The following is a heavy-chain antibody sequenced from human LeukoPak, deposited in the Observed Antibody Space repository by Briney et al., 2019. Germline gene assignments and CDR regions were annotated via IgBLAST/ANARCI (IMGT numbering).Heavy chain of an antibody. J-gene: IGHJ4*02. V-gene: IGHV3-30*02. D-gene: IGHD3-10*01. CDR1: GFTFSSYG. Sequence: PGGSLRLSCAASGFTFSSYGMHWVRQAPGKGLEWVAFIRYDGSNKYYADSVKGRFTISRDNSKNTLYLQMNSLRAEDTAVYYCAKPTHYGSGSYYFDYWGQGTLVTVSS. CDR2: IRYDGSNK. CDR3: AKPTHYGSGSYYFDY.